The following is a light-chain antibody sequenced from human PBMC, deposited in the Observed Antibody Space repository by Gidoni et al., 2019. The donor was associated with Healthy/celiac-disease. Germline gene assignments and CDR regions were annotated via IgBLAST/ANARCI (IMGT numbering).Light chain of an antibody. CDR1: QSVSSSY. J-gene: IGKJ2*01. V-gene: IGKV3-20*01. CDR2: GAS. CDR3: QQYGSSPPHYT. Sequence: EIVLTQSPGTLSLSPGERATLSCRASQSVSSSYLAWYQQKPGQAPRLLIYGASSRATGIPDRFSGSGSGTDFTLTISRLEPEDFAVYYCQQYGSSPPHYTFXXXTKLEIK.